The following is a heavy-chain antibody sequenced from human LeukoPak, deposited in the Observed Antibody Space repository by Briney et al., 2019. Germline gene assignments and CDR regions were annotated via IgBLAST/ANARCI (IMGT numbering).Heavy chain of an antibody. V-gene: IGHV1-69*13. J-gene: IGHJ6*03. CDR3: ASGPHHLDYYYYYYMDV. D-gene: IGHD1-14*01. CDR2: IIPIFGTA. CDR1: GGTFSSYA. Sequence: SVKVSCKASGGTFSSYAISWVRQAPGQGLEWMGGIIPIFGTANYAQKFQGRVTITADESTSTAYMELSSLRSEDTAVYYCASGPHHLDYYYYYYMDVWGKGTTVTVSS.